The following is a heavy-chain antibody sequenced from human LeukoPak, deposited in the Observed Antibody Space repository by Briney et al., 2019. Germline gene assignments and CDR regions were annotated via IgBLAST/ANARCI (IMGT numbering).Heavy chain of an antibody. CDR1: GFTFNNYA. D-gene: IGHD6-13*01. Sequence: PGGSLRLSCAASGFTFNNYAMTWVRQAPGKGLQWVSSIIGSTGSTYYADSVKGRFTISRDISKNTLYLQMSSLRPEDTAVYYCAKDRVAAAGTSFDHWGQGTLVTVSS. J-gene: IGHJ4*02. CDR3: AKDRVAAAGTSFDH. V-gene: IGHV3-23*01. CDR2: IIGSTGST.